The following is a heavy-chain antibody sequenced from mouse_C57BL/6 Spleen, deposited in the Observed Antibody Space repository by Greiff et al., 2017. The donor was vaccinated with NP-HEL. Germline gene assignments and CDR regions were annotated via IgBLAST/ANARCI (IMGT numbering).Heavy chain of an antibody. Sequence: EVQLVESGGGLVKPGGSLKLSCAASGFTFSDYGMHWVRQAPEKGLEWVAYISSGSSTIYYADTVKGRFTISRDNAKNTLFLQMTSLRSEDTAMYYCARLGLYYAMDYWGQGTSVTVSS. V-gene: IGHV5-17*01. D-gene: IGHD4-1*01. J-gene: IGHJ4*01. CDR2: ISSGSSTI. CDR1: GFTFSDYG. CDR3: ARLGLYYAMDY.